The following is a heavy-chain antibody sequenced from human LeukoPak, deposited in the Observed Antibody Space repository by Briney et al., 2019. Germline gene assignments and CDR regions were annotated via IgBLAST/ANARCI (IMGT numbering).Heavy chain of an antibody. CDR1: GGSISSYY. D-gene: IGHD3-16*01. CDR3: ARAAYDYVWGSIDY. V-gene: IGHV4-59*01. Sequence: PSETLSLTCTVSGGSISSYYWSWIRQPPGKGLEWIGYIYYSGSTNYNPSLKSRVTISVDTSKNQFSLKLSSVTAADTAVYYCARAAYDYVWGSIDYWGQGTLVTVSS. CDR2: IYYSGST. J-gene: IGHJ4*02.